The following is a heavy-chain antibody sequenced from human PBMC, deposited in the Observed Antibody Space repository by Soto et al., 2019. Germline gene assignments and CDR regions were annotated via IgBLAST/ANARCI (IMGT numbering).Heavy chain of an antibody. CDR1: GFTFNSYA. V-gene: IGHV3-23*01. D-gene: IGHD6-19*01. CDR3: ARGWQGDY. Sequence: EVQLLESGGGLVQPGGSLRLSCAASGFTFNSYALNWVRQAPGKGLEWVSAISGRGGDTYYADSVKGRFTISRDNSKNTLYLQMNSLRAEDTAVYYCARGWQGDYWGKGTLVTVSS. J-gene: IGHJ4*02. CDR2: ISGRGGDT.